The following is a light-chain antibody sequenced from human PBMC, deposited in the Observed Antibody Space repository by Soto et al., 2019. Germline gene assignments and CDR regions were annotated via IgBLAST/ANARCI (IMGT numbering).Light chain of an antibody. CDR3: HQHGGSPET. V-gene: IGKV3-20*01. CDR2: GAS. J-gene: IGKJ1*01. Sequence: EIVLTQSPGTLSLSPGERATLSCRASQSVSSIYLAWYQQKPGQAPRLLIYGASSRATGIPDRFIGSGSGTEFILTISRLEPDDFAIYHCHQHGGSPETFGQGTKVDI. CDR1: QSVSSIY.